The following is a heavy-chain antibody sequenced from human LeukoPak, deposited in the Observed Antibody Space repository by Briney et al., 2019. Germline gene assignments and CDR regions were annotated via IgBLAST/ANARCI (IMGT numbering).Heavy chain of an antibody. CDR3: ARDGEYGTGSYYRGCFDY. CDR2: IHPRSGET. J-gene: IGHJ4*02. D-gene: IGHD3-10*01. Sequence: ASVKVSCKASGYSFTAFYIHWVRQAPGQGLEWMWWIHPRSGETNYAYKFRGRVTMTRDTSISTTYMDLGSLGSDDTAVYYCARDGEYGTGSYYRGCFDYWGQGTLVTVSS. CDR1: GYSFTAFY. V-gene: IGHV1-2*02.